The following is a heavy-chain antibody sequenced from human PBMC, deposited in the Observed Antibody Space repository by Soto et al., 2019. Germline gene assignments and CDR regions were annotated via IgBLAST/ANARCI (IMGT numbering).Heavy chain of an antibody. CDR1: GFTFSRYA. J-gene: IGHJ4*02. CDR2: ISRDGSNK. Sequence: GGSLRLSCAASGFTFSRYAIHWVRQAPGKGLEWVAVISRDGSNKYYVDSVKGRFTISRDNSKNTLYLQMNSLRDEDTAAYYCARSRNSAVADSFDFWGQGTLVTVSS. V-gene: IGHV3-30*04. CDR3: ARSRNSAVADSFDF. D-gene: IGHD3-10*01.